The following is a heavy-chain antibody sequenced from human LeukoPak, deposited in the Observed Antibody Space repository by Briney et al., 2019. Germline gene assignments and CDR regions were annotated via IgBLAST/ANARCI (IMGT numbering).Heavy chain of an antibody. CDR1: GFTFSSVW. Sequence: GGSLRLSCAASGFTFSSVWVSWVRQAPGKGLEWVGRIKSKAAGGTTDYAAPVKGRFTISRDDSKNTLYLQLNSLKTEDTAIYYCTTGPDPTFDYWGRGTLVTVSS. V-gene: IGHV3-15*01. CDR2: IKSKAAGGTT. CDR3: TTGPDPTFDY. J-gene: IGHJ4*02.